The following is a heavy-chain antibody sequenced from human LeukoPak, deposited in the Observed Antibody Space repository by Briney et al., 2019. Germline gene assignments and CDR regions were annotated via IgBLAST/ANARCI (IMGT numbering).Heavy chain of an antibody. D-gene: IGHD5/OR15-5a*01. Sequence: PGGSLRLSCEAAGFTFPSYAMSWVRQAPGKGLEWVSALSVRGDSTYYADSVKGRFTISRDDSKNTMYLQMNSLRAEDTAVYYCAKGNLRGPPHNIDYWGQGTLVTVSS. CDR1: GFTFPSYA. J-gene: IGHJ4*02. V-gene: IGHV3-23*01. CDR2: LSVRGDST. CDR3: AKGNLRGPPHNIDY.